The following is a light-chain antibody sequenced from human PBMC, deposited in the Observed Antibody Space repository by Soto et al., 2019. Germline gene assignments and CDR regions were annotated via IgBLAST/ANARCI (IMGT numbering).Light chain of an antibody. CDR1: SSNIGAGYD. Sequence: QSVLTQSPPVSGAPGQRVTISCTGSSSNIGAGYDVHWYQQFPGTAPKLLIYANTNRPSGVPDRFSGSKSGNTASLTVSGLQAEDEADYYCSSYAGSNNVVFGGGTQLTVL. CDR2: ANT. V-gene: IGLV1-40*01. J-gene: IGLJ2*01. CDR3: SSYAGSNNVV.